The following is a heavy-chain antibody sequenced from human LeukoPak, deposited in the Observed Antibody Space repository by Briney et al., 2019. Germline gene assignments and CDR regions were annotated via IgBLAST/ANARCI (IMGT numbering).Heavy chain of an antibody. J-gene: IGHJ5*02. D-gene: IGHD3-3*01. CDR2: INHSGST. Sequence: PSETLSLTCAVSGGSFSGYYWSWIRQPPGKGLEWIGEINHSGSTNYNPSLKSRVTISVDTSKNQFSLKLSSVTAADTAVYYCARGRYDFWSGYSPSGWFDPWGQGTLVTVSS. CDR1: GGSFSGYY. CDR3: ARGRYDFWSGYSPSGWFDP. V-gene: IGHV4-34*01.